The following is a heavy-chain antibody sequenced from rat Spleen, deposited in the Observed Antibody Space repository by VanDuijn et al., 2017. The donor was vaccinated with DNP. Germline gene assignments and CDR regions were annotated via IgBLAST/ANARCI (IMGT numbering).Heavy chain of an antibody. V-gene: IGHV5-29*01. J-gene: IGHJ4*01. D-gene: IGHD4-1*01. Sequence: EVQLVESGGGLVQPGRSLKLSCAASGFTFSNYGMAWVRQAPTKGLEWVATIIYDGSRTYYRDSVKGRFTISRDNAKSTLYLQMDSLRSEDTATYYCATASGGRYYYAMDAWGQGTSVTVSS. CDR1: GFTFSNYG. CDR2: IIYDGSRT. CDR3: ATASGGRYYYAMDA.